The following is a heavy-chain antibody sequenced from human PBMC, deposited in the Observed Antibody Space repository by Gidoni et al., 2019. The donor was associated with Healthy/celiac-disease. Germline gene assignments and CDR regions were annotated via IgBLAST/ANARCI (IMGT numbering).Heavy chain of an antibody. CDR3: ARDRTTVVKGLDYFDY. Sequence: EVQLVESGGGLVKPGGSLRLSCAASGFTFSSYSMNWVRQAPGKGLEWVSSISSSSSYIYYADSVKGRFTISRDNAKNSLYLQMNSLRAEDTAVYYCARDRTTVVKGLDYFDYWGQGTLVTVSS. J-gene: IGHJ4*02. D-gene: IGHD4-17*01. CDR2: ISSSSSYI. V-gene: IGHV3-21*01. CDR1: GFTFSSYS.